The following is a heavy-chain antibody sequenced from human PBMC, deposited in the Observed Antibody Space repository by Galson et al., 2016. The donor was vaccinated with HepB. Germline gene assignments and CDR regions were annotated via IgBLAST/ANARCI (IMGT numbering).Heavy chain of an antibody. D-gene: IGHD6-13*01. J-gene: IGHJ4*02. CDR2: IFPRDSDT. Sequence: QSGAEVKRPGESLTISCEGSGYTFTSSWIGWVRQMPGKGPEWVGVIFPRDSDTKYSPSFQGPVTISADNSISTAYLQWSSLKASDTAIYYCARRAAAGQENFDYWGQGTLVTVSS. CDR3: ARRAAAGQENFDY. CDR1: GYTFTSSW. V-gene: IGHV5-51*01.